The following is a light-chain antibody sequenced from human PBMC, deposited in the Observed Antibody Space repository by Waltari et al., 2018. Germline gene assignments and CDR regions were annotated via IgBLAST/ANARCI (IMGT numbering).Light chain of an antibody. CDR1: SSDVGGYNY. CDR2: DVS. CDR3: SSYTSSSTLVV. Sequence: QSALTQPASVSGSPGQSITISCTGTSSDVGGYNYVSWYQQHPGKAPKLMIYDVSQRPSGVSNRFSGLKACKPASLTISGLQAEDEADYYCSSYTSSSTLVVFGGGTKLTVL. J-gene: IGLJ2*01. V-gene: IGLV2-14*03.